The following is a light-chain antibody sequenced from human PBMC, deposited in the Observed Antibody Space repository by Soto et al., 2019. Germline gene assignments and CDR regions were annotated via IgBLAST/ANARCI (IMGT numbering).Light chain of an antibody. Sequence: DIQMTRSPSTLSASVGDRVTITCRASQSISSWLAWYQQKPGKAPKLLIYKASTLESGVPSNFSGSGSGKEFTLTISSLQPEDYATYYCQQYNAYPCTFGQGTKVEIX. V-gene: IGKV1-5*03. CDR1: QSISSW. J-gene: IGKJ1*01. CDR2: KAS. CDR3: QQYNAYPCT.